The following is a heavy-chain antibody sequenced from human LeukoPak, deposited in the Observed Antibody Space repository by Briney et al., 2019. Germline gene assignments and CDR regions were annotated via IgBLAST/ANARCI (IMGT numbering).Heavy chain of an antibody. CDR3: ARDLSAAGNSWFDP. J-gene: IGHJ5*02. V-gene: IGHV3-11*05. Sequence: GGSLRLSCAVSGFTFNDYYMSWIRQAPGKGLEWVSYISSSSSYTNYADSVKGRFTISRDNAKNSLYLQMNSLRAEDTAVYYCARDLSAAGNSWFDPWSQGTLVTVSS. CDR1: GFTFNDYY. D-gene: IGHD6-13*01. CDR2: ISSSSSYT.